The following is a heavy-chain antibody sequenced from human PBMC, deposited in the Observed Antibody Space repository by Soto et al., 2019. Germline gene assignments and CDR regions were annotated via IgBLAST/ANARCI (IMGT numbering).Heavy chain of an antibody. V-gene: IGHV3-33*01. CDR3: ARDAGGSGSTYLEIDY. CDR2: IWYDGSNK. D-gene: IGHD3-10*01. J-gene: IGHJ4*02. Sequence: GGSLRLSCAASGFTFSSYGMHWVRQAPGKGLEWVAVIWYDGSNKYYADSVKGRFTISRDNSKNTLYLQMNSLRAEDTAVYYCARDAGGSGSTYLEIDYWGQGTLVTVSS. CDR1: GFTFSSYG.